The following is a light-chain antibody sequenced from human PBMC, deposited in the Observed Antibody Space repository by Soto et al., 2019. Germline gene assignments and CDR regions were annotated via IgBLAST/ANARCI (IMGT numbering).Light chain of an antibody. Sequence: SYELTQPPSVSVSPGQTASITCSGDKLGDKYASWYQQKPGQSPVLVIYQDIRRPSGIPERFSGSSSGNTATLTISGTEAMEEADYYCQAWDSNTMVFGGGTKLTVL. CDR2: QDI. J-gene: IGLJ2*01. CDR3: QAWDSNTMV. CDR1: KLGDKY. V-gene: IGLV3-1*01.